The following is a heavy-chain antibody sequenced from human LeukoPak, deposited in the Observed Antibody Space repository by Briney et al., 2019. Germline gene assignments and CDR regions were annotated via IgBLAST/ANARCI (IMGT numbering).Heavy chain of an antibody. CDR2: ISSSSSTI. Sequence: PGGSLRLSCAASGFTFSSYGMHWVRQAPGKGLEWVSYISSSSSTIYYADSVKGRFTISRDNAKNSLYLQMNSLRAEDTAVYYCARDRWFGVPSYYMDVWGKGTTVTVSS. CDR1: GFTFSSYG. CDR3: ARDRWFGVPSYYMDV. D-gene: IGHD3-10*01. V-gene: IGHV3-48*01. J-gene: IGHJ6*03.